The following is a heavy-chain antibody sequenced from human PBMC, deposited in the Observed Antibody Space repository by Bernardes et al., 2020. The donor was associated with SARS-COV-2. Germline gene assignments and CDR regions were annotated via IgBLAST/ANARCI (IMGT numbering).Heavy chain of an antibody. CDR1: VYTLTELS. Sequence: ASVKVSCKVSVYTLTELSMHWLRQAPGKGLVWMGGFDPEDGETIYAQKFQGRVTMTEDTSTDTAYMELSSLRSEDTAVYYCATGPPYCSGGSCYWFDPWGQGNLVTVSS. CDR3: ATGPPYCSGGSCYWFDP. J-gene: IGHJ5*02. V-gene: IGHV1-24*01. D-gene: IGHD2-15*01. CDR2: FDPEDGET.